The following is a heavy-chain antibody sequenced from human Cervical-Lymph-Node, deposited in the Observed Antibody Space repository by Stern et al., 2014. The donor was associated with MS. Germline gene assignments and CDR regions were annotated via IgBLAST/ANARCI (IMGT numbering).Heavy chain of an antibody. CDR2: IYYSGSA. CDR1: SGSIRSSGYY. D-gene: IGHD4-17*01. V-gene: IGHV4-31*03. CDR3: ARVSENYGDSAVRMVVRVFDY. J-gene: IGHJ4*02. Sequence: QLQLQESGPGLVKPSQTLSLTCTVASGSIRSSGYYWSWIRQHSGKGLEWIGFIYYSGSAFYNPSLQSRVSISVDTSNNQFSLNVSSVTAADTAVYYCARVSENYGDSAVRMVVRVFDYWGQGALVTVSS.